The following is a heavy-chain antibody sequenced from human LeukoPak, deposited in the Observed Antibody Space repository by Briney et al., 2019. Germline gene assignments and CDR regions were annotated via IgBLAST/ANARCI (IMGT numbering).Heavy chain of an antibody. CDR2: ISSSGSTI. D-gene: IGHD3-3*01. CDR3: AREFFDVRDV. Sequence: GSLRLSCAASGFTFSSYEMNWVRQAPGKGLEWVSYISSSGSTIYYADSVKGRFTISGDNAKNSLYLQMNSLRAEDTAVYYCAREFFDVRDVWGQGTTVTVSS. CDR1: GFTFSSYE. J-gene: IGHJ6*02. V-gene: IGHV3-48*03.